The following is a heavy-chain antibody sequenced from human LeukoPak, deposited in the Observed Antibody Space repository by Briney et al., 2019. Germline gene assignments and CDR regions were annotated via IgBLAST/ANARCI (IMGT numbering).Heavy chain of an antibody. J-gene: IGHJ4*02. CDR3: ARDQGIAAAGTFYYFDY. CDR1: GGTFSSYA. D-gene: IGHD6-13*01. V-gene: IGHV1-69*05. Sequence: SVKVSXKASGGTFSSYAISWVRQAPGQGLEWMGRIIPIFGTANYAQKFQGRVTITTDESTSTAYMELSSLRSEDTAVYYCARDQGIAAAGTFYYFDYWGQGTLVTVSS. CDR2: IIPIFGTA.